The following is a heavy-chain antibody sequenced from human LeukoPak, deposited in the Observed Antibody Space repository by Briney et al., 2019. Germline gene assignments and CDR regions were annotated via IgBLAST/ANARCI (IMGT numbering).Heavy chain of an antibody. V-gene: IGHV4-59*08. CDR3: ARRGGDSSGNFDY. D-gene: IGHD3-22*01. J-gene: IGHJ4*02. CDR1: GGSISSYY. Sequence: PSETLSLTCTVSGGSISSYYWGWIRQPPGKGLEWIGYIYYSGGTNYNPSLKSRVTISVDTSKKQFSLRLSSVTAADTAVYYCARRGGDSSGNFDYWGQGTLVTVSS. CDR2: IYYSGGT.